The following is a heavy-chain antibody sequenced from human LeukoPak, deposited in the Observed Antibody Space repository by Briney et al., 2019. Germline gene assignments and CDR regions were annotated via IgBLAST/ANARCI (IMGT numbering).Heavy chain of an antibody. Sequence: GGSLRLSCAASGFTFSSCSMNWVRQAPGKGLEWVSYISSSGSTIYYADSVKGRFTISRDNAKNSLYLQMNSLRAEDTAVYYCARGPYYYDSSGYYSSWDFDYWGQGTLVTVSS. CDR3: ARGPYYYDSSGYYSSWDFDY. CDR2: ISSSGSTI. J-gene: IGHJ4*02. V-gene: IGHV3-48*04. CDR1: GFTFSSCS. D-gene: IGHD3-22*01.